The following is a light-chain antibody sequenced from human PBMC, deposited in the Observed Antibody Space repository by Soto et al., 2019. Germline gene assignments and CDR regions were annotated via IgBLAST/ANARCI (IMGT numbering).Light chain of an antibody. CDR2: DAS. CDR3: LQYHYWPWT. Sequence: EILMTQSPAALSVSPWEGGSLSCRVSQSVTTKLAWYQQRPGQPPRLLIYDASTRATGVPDTFSGSGSGTDFTLTISSLQSDDFAVYCCLQYHYWPWTFGQGTKVDIK. J-gene: IGKJ1*01. CDR1: QSVTTK. V-gene: IGKV3-15*01.